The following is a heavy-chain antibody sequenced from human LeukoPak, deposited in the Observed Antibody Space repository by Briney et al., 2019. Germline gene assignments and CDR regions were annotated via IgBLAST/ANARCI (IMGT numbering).Heavy chain of an antibody. D-gene: IGHD1-26*01. CDR3: ATHSGSLTGEDY. V-gene: IGHV3-21*01. CDR1: GFTFSSYS. Sequence: PGGSLRLSCAASGFTFSSYSMNWVRQAPGKGPEWVSSISSSGSYIYYADSVKGRFTISRDNAKNSLYLQMNSLRAEDTAVYYCATHSGSLTGEDYWGQGTLVTVSS. CDR2: ISSSGSYI. J-gene: IGHJ4*02.